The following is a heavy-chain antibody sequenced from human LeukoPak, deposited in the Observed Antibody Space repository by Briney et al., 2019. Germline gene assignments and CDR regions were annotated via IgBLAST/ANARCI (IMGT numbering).Heavy chain of an antibody. V-gene: IGHV4-31*03. Sequence: PSETLSLTCTVSGGSISSGGYYWSWIRQHPGKGLEWIGYIYYSGNTFYNPSLKSRVNISVDTSENQFSLKLTSVTAAVTAVYFCARAQSAYYDFWSGANWFDPWGQGTLVIVSS. CDR1: GGSISSGGYY. CDR3: ARAQSAYYDFWSGANWFDP. CDR2: IYYSGNT. D-gene: IGHD3-3*01. J-gene: IGHJ5*02.